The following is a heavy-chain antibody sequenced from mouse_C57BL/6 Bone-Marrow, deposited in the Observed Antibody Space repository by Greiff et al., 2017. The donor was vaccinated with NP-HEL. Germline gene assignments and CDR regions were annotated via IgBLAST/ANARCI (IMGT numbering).Heavy chain of an antibody. J-gene: IGHJ2*01. CDR1: GFTFSSYG. CDR2: ISSGGSYT. D-gene: IGHD1-1*01. V-gene: IGHV5-6*01. Sequence: EVMLVESGGDLVKPGGSLKLSCAASGFTFSSYGMSWVRQTPDKRLEWVATISSGGSYTYYPDSVKGRFTISRDNAKNTLYLQMSSLKSEDTAMYYCASPSYYYGFDRWGQGTTLTVSS. CDR3: ASPSYYYGFDR.